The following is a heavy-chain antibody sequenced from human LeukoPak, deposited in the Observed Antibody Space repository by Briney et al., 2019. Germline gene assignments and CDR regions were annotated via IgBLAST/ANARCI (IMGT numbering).Heavy chain of an antibody. CDR2: IYHSGST. CDR1: GYSISSGYY. D-gene: IGHD5/OR15-5a*01. V-gene: IGHV4-38-2*01. Sequence: SETLSLTCAVSGYSISSGYYWGWIRQPPGKGLEWMGSIYHSGSTYYNPSLKSRVTISVDTSKNQFSLKLSSVTAADTAVYYCARRLDFDYWGQGTLVTVSS. J-gene: IGHJ4*02. CDR3: ARRLDFDY.